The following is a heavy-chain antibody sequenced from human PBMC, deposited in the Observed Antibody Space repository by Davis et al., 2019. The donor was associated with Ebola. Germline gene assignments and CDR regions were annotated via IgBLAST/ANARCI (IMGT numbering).Heavy chain of an antibody. V-gene: IGHV4-38-2*02. Sequence: PGGSLRLSCTVSGYSISSGYYWGWSRQPPGKGLEWIGSIYYSGSTYYNPSCKSRVTISVDTSKNHVSLKLSSVTAADTAVYYCARDSSHVPGRVPLDYWGQGTLVTVSS. D-gene: IGHD3/OR15-3a*01. CDR1: GYSISSGYY. CDR2: IYYSGST. CDR3: ARDSSHVPGRVPLDY. J-gene: IGHJ4*02.